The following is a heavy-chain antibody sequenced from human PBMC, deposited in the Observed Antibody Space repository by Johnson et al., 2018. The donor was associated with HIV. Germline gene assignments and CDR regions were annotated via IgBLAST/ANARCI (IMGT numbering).Heavy chain of an antibody. CDR2: ISGSGGST. D-gene: IGHD6-6*01. V-gene: IGHV3-23*04. J-gene: IGHJ3*02. CDR3: ARDRNIAARQDAFDI. Sequence: VQLVESGGGVVQPGGSLRLSCAASGFTFSSYAMSWVRQAPGKGLEWVSAISGSGGSTYYADSVQGRFTISRDNAKNSLYLQMTSLRAEDTAVYYCARDRNIAARQDAFDIWGQGTMVTVSS. CDR1: GFTFSSYA.